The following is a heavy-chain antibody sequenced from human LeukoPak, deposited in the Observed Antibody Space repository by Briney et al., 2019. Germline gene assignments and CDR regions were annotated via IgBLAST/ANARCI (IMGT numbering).Heavy chain of an antibody. CDR1: GFTFSSYA. V-gene: IGHV3-30*04. Sequence: GGPLRLSCAASGFTFSSYAIHWVRQAPGKGLEWVAVISYDGSNKYYADSVKGRFTISRDNSKNTLYLQMNSLRAEDTAVYYCARGDYGGNTDAFDIWGQGTMVSVSS. CDR2: ISYDGSNK. J-gene: IGHJ3*02. D-gene: IGHD4-23*01. CDR3: ARGDYGGNTDAFDI.